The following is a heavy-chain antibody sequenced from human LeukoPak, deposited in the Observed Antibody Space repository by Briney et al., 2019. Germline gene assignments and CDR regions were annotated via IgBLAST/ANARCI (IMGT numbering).Heavy chain of an antibody. CDR3: ARKTSDWYAALDH. Sequence: ASVKVSCKASGGTFSRNVISWVRQAPGQGLEWMGRIIPIFGTANYAQKFRGRVTITTDESTSTAYMELNSLRSEDTAIYYCARKTSDWYAALDHWGQGTLVTVSS. J-gene: IGHJ4*02. CDR2: IIPIFGTA. CDR1: GGTFSRNV. D-gene: IGHD6-19*01. V-gene: IGHV1-69*05.